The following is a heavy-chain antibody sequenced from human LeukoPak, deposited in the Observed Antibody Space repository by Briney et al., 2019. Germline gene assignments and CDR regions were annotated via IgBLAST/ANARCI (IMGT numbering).Heavy chain of an antibody. CDR1: GFTFSSYA. Sequence: PGGSLLLSCAASGFTFSSYAMSWVRQSPGKGLEWVSGSSGSGDTTHYADSVKGRFTISRDNSKNTLYLQMNNLRAEDTAVYYCAKGHSSVVPRDLDNWGQGTLVTVSS. J-gene: IGHJ4*02. CDR3: AKGHSSVVPRDLDN. V-gene: IGHV3-23*01. D-gene: IGHD2-2*01. CDR2: SSGSGDTT.